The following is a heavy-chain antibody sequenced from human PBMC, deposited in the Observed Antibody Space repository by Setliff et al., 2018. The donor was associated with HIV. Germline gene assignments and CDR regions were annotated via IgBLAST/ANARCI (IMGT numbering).Heavy chain of an antibody. CDR1: PVSISSTSYY. CDR3: ASQPAYSTDWYPPGYFDF. J-gene: IGHJ4*02. CDR2: IHYTGTG. Sequence: SETLSLTCTVSPVSISSTSYYWVWIRQPPGKGLEWIGNIHYTGTGFYNPALRSRVTISVDTARNQFSLKLSSVTAADTAVYYCASQPAYSTDWYPPGYFDFWGQGTLVTVSS. D-gene: IGHD6-19*01. V-gene: IGHV4-39*07.